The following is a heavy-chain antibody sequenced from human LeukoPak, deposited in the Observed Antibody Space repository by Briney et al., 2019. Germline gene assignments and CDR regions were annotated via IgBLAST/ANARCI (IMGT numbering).Heavy chain of an antibody. CDR3: AKDPSFGRYNFALDY. D-gene: IGHD1-20*01. Sequence: PGGSLRLSCAASGFTFSNFGMHWVRQAPGKGLEWVAVISYDGKNEYYTDSVKGRFTISRDNAKNTLYLQMNSLRAEDTAVYYCAKDPSFGRYNFALDYWGQGTLVTVSS. J-gene: IGHJ4*02. V-gene: IGHV3-30*18. CDR1: GFTFSNFG. CDR2: ISYDGKNE.